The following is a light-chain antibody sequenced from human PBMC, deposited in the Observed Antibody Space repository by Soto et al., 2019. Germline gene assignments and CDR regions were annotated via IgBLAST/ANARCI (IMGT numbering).Light chain of an antibody. V-gene: IGLV2-14*01. CDR2: EVS. Sequence: QSALTQPASVSGSPGQSITISCTGTSSDVGGYNYVSWFQQHPGKAPKLMIFEVSDRPSGISNRFSGSKSGNTASLTISGXXAEDEADYYCSSYSSSSTLYVFGTGTKVTVL. CDR1: SSDVGGYNY. CDR3: SSYSSSSTLYV. J-gene: IGLJ1*01.